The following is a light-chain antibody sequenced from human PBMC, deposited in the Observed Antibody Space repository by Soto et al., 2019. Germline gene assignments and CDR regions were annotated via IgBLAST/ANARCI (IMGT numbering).Light chain of an antibody. J-gene: IGLJ2*01. CDR1: SSDVGGYNY. V-gene: IGLV2-11*01. CDR2: DVN. Sequence: QPALTQPRSVSGSPGQSVTISCTGTSSDVGGYNYVSWYQQHPGKAPKFMIYDVNKRPSGVPDRFSGSKSGNTASLTISGLQAEDEADYYCCSYAGSRVVFGGGTKVTVL. CDR3: CSYAGSRVV.